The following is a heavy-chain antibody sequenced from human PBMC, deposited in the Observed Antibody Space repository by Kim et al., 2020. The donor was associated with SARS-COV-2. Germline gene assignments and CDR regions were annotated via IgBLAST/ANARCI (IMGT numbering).Heavy chain of an antibody. CDR1: GGTFSSYT. CDR2: IIPILGIA. J-gene: IGHJ6*02. D-gene: IGHD6-13*01. Sequence: SVKVSCKASGGTFSSYTISWVRQAPGQGLEWMGRIIPILGIANYAQKFQGRVTITADKSTSTAYMELSSLRSEDTAVYYCARDTARGQQLVLPLYYYGMDVWGQGTTVTVSS. V-gene: IGHV1-69*04. CDR3: ARDTARGQQLVLPLYYYGMDV.